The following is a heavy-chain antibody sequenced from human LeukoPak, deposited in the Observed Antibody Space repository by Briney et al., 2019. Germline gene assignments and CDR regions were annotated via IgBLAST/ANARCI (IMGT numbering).Heavy chain of an antibody. Sequence: SQTLSLTCTVSGGSISSGSYYWSWIRQPAGKGLEWIGRIYTSGSTNYNPSLKSRVTISVDTSKNQFSLKLSSVTAADTAVYCCAREGITIFGVAQGFDYWGQGTLVTVSS. CDR3: AREGITIFGVAQGFDY. CDR1: GGSISSGSYY. J-gene: IGHJ4*02. D-gene: IGHD3-3*01. CDR2: IYTSGST. V-gene: IGHV4-61*02.